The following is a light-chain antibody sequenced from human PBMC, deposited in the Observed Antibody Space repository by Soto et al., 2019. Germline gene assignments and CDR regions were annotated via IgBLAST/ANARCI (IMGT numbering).Light chain of an antibody. J-gene: IGKJ5*01. CDR2: DAS. CDR3: QQRSNWPPIT. Sequence: EIVLTQSPGTLSLSPGERATLSCRASQSVRNSLLAWYQQKPGQPPRLLIYDASNRAAGIPARFSGSGSGTDFTLTINSLEPEDFAVYYCQQRSNWPPITFGQGTRLEIK. CDR1: QSVRNSL. V-gene: IGKV3-11*01.